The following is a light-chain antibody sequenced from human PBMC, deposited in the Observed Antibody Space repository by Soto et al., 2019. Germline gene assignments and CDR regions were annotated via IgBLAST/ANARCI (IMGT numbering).Light chain of an antibody. CDR2: EVS. CDR3: TSYTTSRIWV. V-gene: IGLV2-14*01. CDR1: SGDVGHYNY. J-gene: IGLJ3*02. Sequence: QPVLTQPASVSGSPGQSITIFCTGSSGDVGHYNYVSWYQQHPGKAPELMIYEVSNRPSGVSNRFSGSKSGNTASLIISGLQAEDEADYYCTSYTTSRIWVFGGGTKVTVL.